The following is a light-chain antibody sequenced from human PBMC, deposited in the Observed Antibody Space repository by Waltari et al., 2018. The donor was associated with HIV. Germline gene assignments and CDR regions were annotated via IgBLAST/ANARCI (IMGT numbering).Light chain of an antibody. CDR3: QQSYSTPYT. CDR2: GAS. CDR1: QSISSY. J-gene: IGKJ2*01. Sequence: DIQMTQSPSPLSASVGDGVTITCRATQSISSYLNWYQQKLGAAPKLLIYGASTLQSGVPSRISGSGSGTDFTLTINNLQPEDFAIYYCQQSYSTPYTFGQGTKVEIK. V-gene: IGKV1-39*01.